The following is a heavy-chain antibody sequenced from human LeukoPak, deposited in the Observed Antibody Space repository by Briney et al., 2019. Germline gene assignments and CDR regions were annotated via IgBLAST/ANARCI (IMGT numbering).Heavy chain of an antibody. V-gene: IGHV4-59*01. J-gene: IGHJ6*03. CDR2: IYYSGST. CDR3: ARGYSAYKNYYYYYYMDV. D-gene: IGHD5-12*01. Sequence: PSETLSLTCTVSGGPISNYYWSWIRQPPGKGLEWIGYIYYSGSTNYNPSLKSRVSISVDTSKNQFSLRLSSVTAADTAVYYCARGYSAYKNYYYYYYMDVWGKGTTVTISS. CDR1: GGPISNYY.